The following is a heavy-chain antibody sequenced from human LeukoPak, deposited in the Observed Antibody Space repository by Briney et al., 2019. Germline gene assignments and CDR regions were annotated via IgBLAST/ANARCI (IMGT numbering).Heavy chain of an antibody. CDR2: VNRDGSET. J-gene: IGHJ6*02. CDR3: ARNNGMDV. Sequence: GGSLRLSCAASGFALSSHWMTWVRQVPGRGPEWVANVNRDGSETYYLDSVKGRFTISKDNAKNSLYLQMNNLRAEDTALYHCARNNGMDVWGQGTTVIVSS. V-gene: IGHV3-7*03. CDR1: GFALSSHW.